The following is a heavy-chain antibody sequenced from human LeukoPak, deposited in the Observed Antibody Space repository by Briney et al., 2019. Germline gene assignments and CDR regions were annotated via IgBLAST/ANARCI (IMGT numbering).Heavy chain of an antibody. J-gene: IGHJ6*02. CDR3: AREPPMVGDNYYGMDV. CDR1: GFTFSSYA. V-gene: IGHV3-30*04. CDR2: ISYDGSNK. Sequence: PGGSLRLSCAASGFTFSSYAMHWVRQAPGKGLEWVAVISYDGSNKYYADSVKGRFTISRDNSKNTLYLQMNSLRAEDTAVYYCAREPPMVGDNYYGMDVWGQGTPVTVSS. D-gene: IGHD3-10*02.